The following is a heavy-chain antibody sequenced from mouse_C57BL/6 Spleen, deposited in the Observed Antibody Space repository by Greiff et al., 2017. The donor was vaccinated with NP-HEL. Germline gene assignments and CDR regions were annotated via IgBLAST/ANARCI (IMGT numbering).Heavy chain of an antibody. J-gene: IGHJ2*01. D-gene: IGHD1-1*01. CDR1: GYTFTSYW. Sequence: QVQLQQPGAELVRPGSSVKLSCKASGYTFTSYWMHWVKQRPIQGLEWIGNIDPSDSETHYNQKFKDKATLTVDKSCSTAYMQPSSLTSEDSAVYYCARCYYGSSYFDYWGQGTTLTVSS. CDR2: IDPSDSET. CDR3: ARCYYGSSYFDY. V-gene: IGHV1-52*01.